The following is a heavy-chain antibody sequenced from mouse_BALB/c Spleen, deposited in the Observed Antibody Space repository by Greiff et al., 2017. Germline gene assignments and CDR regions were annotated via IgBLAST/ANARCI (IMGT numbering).Heavy chain of an antibody. J-gene: IGHJ4*01. CDR3: AREGDRYDGGYAMDY. CDR2: INSNGGCP. Sequence: DVLLVESGGGLVQPGGSLKLSCAASGFTFSSYGMSWVRQTPDKRLELVATINSNGGCPYYPDSVKGRFTIARDNAKNTLYMQKSSLKSEDPAMYYCAREGDRYDGGYAMDYWGQGTSVTVSS. D-gene: IGHD2-14*01. V-gene: IGHV5-6-3*01. CDR1: GFTFSSYG.